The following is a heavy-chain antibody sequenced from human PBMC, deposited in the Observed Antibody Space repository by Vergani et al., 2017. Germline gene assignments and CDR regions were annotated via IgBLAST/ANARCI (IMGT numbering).Heavy chain of an antibody. CDR3: ARHTTYTDS. CDR2: IYPADSVT. CDR1: EYSFGNYW. D-gene: IGHD1-1*01. J-gene: IGHJ4*02. Sequence: EVELVQSGPEMRKPGESLKISCKGSEYSFGNYWIGGVRQMPGKGLEWMGIIYPADSVTRYSPCFQGQVTISADKSISTAFLQWDSLKASGPALYYCARHTTYTDSWGQGTLVTVSS. V-gene: IGHV5-51*01.